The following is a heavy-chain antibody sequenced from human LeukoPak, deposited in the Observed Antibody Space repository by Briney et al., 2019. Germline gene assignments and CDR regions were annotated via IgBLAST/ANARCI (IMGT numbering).Heavy chain of an antibody. D-gene: IGHD6-13*01. V-gene: IGHV7-4-1*02. CDR3: ARGQYSSSWHPRGEDY. CDR1: GYTFTSYA. CDR2: INTNTGNP. J-gene: IGHJ4*02. Sequence: ASVKVSCKASGYTFTSYAMNWVRQAPGQGLEWMGWINTNTGNPTYAQGFTGRFVFSLDTSVSTAYLQISSLKAEDTAVYYCARGQYSSSWHPRGEDYWGQGTLVTVSS.